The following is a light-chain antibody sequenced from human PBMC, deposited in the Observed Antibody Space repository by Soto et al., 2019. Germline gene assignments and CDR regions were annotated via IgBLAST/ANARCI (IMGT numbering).Light chain of an antibody. Sequence: NFMLTQPHSVSESPGKTVTISCTGSSGSIASNYVQWYQQRPGSAPTTVIYEDNQRLSGVPDRFSGSIDSSSNSASLTISGLKTEDEADYYCQSYDSSSHVVFGGGTKLTVL. CDR1: SGSIASNY. CDR3: QSYDSSSHVV. V-gene: IGLV6-57*02. J-gene: IGLJ2*01. CDR2: EDN.